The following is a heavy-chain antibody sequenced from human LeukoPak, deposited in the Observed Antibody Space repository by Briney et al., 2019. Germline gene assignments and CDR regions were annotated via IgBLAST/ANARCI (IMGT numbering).Heavy chain of an antibody. CDR1: GLTFDDYA. J-gene: IGHJ6*02. CDR2: ISWNSGSI. D-gene: IGHD3-10*01. CDR3: AKDSRVRERTIPEGHGMDV. V-gene: IGHV3-9*01. Sequence: PGGSLRLSCAASGLTFDDYAMHWVRHVPGRGLQWVSGISWNSGSIAYADSVKGRFTISRDNAKNSLYLQMNSLRAEDTALYYCAKDSRVRERTIPEGHGMDVWGQGTTVTVSS.